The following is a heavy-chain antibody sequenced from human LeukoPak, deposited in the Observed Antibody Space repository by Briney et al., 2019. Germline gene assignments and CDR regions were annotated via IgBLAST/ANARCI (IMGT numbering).Heavy chain of an antibody. J-gene: IGHJ2*01. D-gene: IGHD1-26*01. Sequence: SETLSLTCTVSGDSISTFYWSRIRQPPGKGLEWIGYIFYSGTTNYNPSLKSRVTISVDTSKSQFSLKLTSVTAADTAVYYCARDRGWGGSYSGNWFFDLWGRGTLVTVPS. CDR2: IFYSGTT. CDR1: GDSISTFY. CDR3: ARDRGWGGSYSGNWFFDL. V-gene: IGHV4-59*01.